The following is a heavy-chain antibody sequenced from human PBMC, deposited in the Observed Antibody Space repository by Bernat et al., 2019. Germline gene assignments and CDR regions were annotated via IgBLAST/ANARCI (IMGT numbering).Heavy chain of an antibody. CDR3: ARGGYYYDSSAYYYYFDY. J-gene: IGHJ4*02. CDR2: INPSGGST. D-gene: IGHD3-22*01. V-gene: IGHV1-46*01. Sequence: QVQLVQSGAEVKKPGASVKVSCKASGYTFTSYYMHWVRQAPGQGLEWMGKINPSGGSTSYAQKFQGRVTMTRDTSTSTVYMELSSLRSEDTAVYYCARGGYYYDSSAYYYYFDYWGQGTLVTVSS. CDR1: GYTFTSYY.